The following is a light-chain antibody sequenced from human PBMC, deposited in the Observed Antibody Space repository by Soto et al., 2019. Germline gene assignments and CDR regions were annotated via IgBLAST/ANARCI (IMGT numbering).Light chain of an antibody. CDR3: QQYNDWPPLT. J-gene: IGKJ4*01. CDR1: QSIRTN. CDR2: EAS. Sequence: EIMMTQSPATVSVSPGERATLSCRASQSIRTNVAWYQQKPGQALRLLIYEASTRATGLSSRFSGSGSGTEFTLTISSLQSEDVAIYYCQQYNDWPPLTFGGGTRLEI. V-gene: IGKV3-15*01.